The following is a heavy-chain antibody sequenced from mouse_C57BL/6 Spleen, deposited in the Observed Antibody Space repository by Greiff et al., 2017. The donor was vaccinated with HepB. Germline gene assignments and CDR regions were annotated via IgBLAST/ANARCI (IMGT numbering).Heavy chain of an antibody. J-gene: IGHJ3*01. CDR1: GYAFSSSW. CDR3: ARGGFITTGGFAY. Sequence: VKLMESGPELVKPGASVKISCKASGYAFSSSWMNWVKQRPGKGLEWIGRIYPGDGDTNYNGKFKGKATLTADKSSSTAYMQLSSLTSEDSAVYFCARGGFITTGGFAYWGQGTLVTVSA. CDR2: IYPGDGDT. V-gene: IGHV1-82*01. D-gene: IGHD1-1*01.